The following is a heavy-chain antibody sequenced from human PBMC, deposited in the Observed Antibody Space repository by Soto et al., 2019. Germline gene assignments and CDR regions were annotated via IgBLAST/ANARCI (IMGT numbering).Heavy chain of an antibody. Sequence: SETLSLTCTVSGGSISSGDYYWSWIRQPPGKGLEWIGYIYYSGSTYYNPSFRSRVTISVDTSNNQFSLKLSSVTAADTALYYCARGQRVRYCSSTSCYGWFDPWGQGTPVTVSS. CDR2: IYYSGST. CDR3: ARGQRVRYCSSTSCYGWFDP. J-gene: IGHJ5*02. D-gene: IGHD2-2*01. CDR1: GGSISSGDYY. V-gene: IGHV4-30-4*01.